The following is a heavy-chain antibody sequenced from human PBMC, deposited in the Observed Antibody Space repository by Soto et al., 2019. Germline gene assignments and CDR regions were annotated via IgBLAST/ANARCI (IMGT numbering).Heavy chain of an antibody. CDR3: TTYCSSTSCDSYYYHTMDV. Sequence: EVQLVESGGGLVKPGGSLRLSCAASGITFSKAWMNWVRQAPGKGLEWVGRIKSKIDGGTTDYAAPVNGRFTISRDESKNTLYLRMNSLKTEDTAVYYCTTYCSSTSCDSYYYHTMDVWGQGTTVTVSS. V-gene: IGHV3-15*07. J-gene: IGHJ6*02. CDR2: IKSKIDGGTT. CDR1: GITFSKAW. D-gene: IGHD2-2*01.